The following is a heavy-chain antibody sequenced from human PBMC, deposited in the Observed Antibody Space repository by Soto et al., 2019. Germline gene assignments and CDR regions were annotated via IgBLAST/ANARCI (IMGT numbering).Heavy chain of an antibody. J-gene: IGHJ4*02. CDR3: ARSFIRLGELSSHDFDY. D-gene: IGHD3-16*02. V-gene: IGHV1-46*01. CDR1: GYTFTSYY. Sequence: GASVKVSCKASGYTFTSYYMHWVRQAPGQGLEWMGIINPSGGSTSYAQKFQGRVTMTRDTSTSTVYMELSSLRSEDTAVYYCARSFIRLGELSSHDFDYWGQGTLVTVSS. CDR2: INPSGGST.